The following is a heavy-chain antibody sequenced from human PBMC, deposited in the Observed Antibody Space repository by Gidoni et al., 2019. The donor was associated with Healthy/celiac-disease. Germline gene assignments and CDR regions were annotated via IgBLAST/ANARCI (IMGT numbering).Heavy chain of an antibody. V-gene: IGHV3-23*01. CDR2: ISGSGGST. D-gene: IGHD2-15*01. CDR1: GFTFSSYA. CDR3: ATRTCSGGSCYFDY. Sequence: EVQLLESGGGLVQPGGSLRLSCAASGFTFSSYAMRWVRQDPGKALEWVSAISGSGGSTYYADSVKGRFTISRDNSNNTLYRQMNSLRAEDTAVYYCATRTCSGGSCYFDYWGQGTLVTVSS. J-gene: IGHJ4*02.